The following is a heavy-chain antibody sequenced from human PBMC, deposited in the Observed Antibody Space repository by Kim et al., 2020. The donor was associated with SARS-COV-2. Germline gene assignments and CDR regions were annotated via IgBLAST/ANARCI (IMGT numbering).Heavy chain of an antibody. CDR3: AKLSTIAVADY. D-gene: IGHD6-19*01. Sequence: GGSLRLSCAASGFTFSSYGMHWVRQAPGKGLEWVAVISYDGSNKYYADSMKGRFTISRDNSKNTLYLQMNSLRAEDTAVYYCAKLSTIAVADYWGQGTL. CDR1: GFTFSSYG. V-gene: IGHV3-30*18. J-gene: IGHJ4*02. CDR2: ISYDGSNK.